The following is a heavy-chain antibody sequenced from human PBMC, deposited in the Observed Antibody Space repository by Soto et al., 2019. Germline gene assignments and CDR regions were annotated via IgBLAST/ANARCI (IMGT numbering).Heavy chain of an antibody. J-gene: IGHJ6*02. Sequence: GESLKISCKGSGYSFATSWIAWVRQMPGKGLEWMGIIFPADSDTRYSPSFQGQVTISADKSITTAYLQWSSLKASDTVMYYCARLGSGMDVWGQGTTVTVSS. V-gene: IGHV5-51*01. D-gene: IGHD3-10*01. CDR3: ARLGSGMDV. CDR2: IFPADSDT. CDR1: GYSFATSW.